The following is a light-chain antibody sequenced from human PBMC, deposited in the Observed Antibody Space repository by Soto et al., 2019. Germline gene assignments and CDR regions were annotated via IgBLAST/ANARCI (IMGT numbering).Light chain of an antibody. CDR1: SSDVGGYNF. CDR2: DVS. J-gene: IGLJ1*01. CDR3: TSYTTSFTYV. Sequence: QSVLTQPASVSGSPGQSITISCNGTSSDVGGYNFVSWYQHHPGKAPKLIIYDVSNRPSGVSNRFSGSKSGNTASLTISGLQAEDDADYYCTSYTTSFTYVFGTGTKVTVL. V-gene: IGLV2-14*03.